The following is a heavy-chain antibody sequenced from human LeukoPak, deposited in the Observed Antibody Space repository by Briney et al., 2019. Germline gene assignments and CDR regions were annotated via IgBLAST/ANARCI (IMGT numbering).Heavy chain of an antibody. CDR1: GFTFDDYD. V-gene: IGHV3-43*02. J-gene: IGHJ4*02. Sequence: PGGSLRLSCAASGFTFDDYDIHWVRQAPGKGLEWVSLISGDGVSTYYADSVKGRFTISRDNRKNSLYLQMNSLRTEDTALYYCAKAWFGERSGGGFDYWGQGTLVTVSS. CDR3: AKAWFGERSGGGFDY. D-gene: IGHD3-10*01. CDR2: ISGDGVST.